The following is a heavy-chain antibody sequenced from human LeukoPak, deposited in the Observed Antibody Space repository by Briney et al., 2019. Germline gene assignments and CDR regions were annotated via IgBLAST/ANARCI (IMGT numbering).Heavy chain of an antibody. CDR1: GFTFSSYA. Sequence: GGSLRLSCAASGFTFSSYAMHWVRQAPGKGLEWVAVISYDGSNKYYADSVKGRFTISRDNSKNTLYLQMNSLRAEDTAVYYCARDGGSWRMGDWGQGTLVTVSS. D-gene: IGHD3-16*01. CDR2: ISYDGSNK. V-gene: IGHV3-30-3*01. CDR3: ARDGGSWRMGD. J-gene: IGHJ4*02.